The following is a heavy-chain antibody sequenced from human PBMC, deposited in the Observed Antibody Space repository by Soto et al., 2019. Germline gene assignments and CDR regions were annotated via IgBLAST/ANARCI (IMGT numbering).Heavy chain of an antibody. J-gene: IGHJ3*02. D-gene: IGHD3-9*01. V-gene: IGHV1-8*01. Sequence: ASVKVSCKASGYTFTSYDINWVRQATGQGLEWMGWMNPNSGNTGYAQKFQGRVTMTRNTSISTAYMELSSLRSEDTAVYYCARGRRYFDWSDDAFDIWGQGTMVTVSS. CDR1: GYTFTSYD. CDR2: MNPNSGNT. CDR3: ARGRRYFDWSDDAFDI.